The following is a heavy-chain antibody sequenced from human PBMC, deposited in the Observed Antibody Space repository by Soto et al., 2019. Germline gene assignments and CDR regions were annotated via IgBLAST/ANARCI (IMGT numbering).Heavy chain of an antibody. CDR1: GFTFSSYG. CDR3: AKSRSTSPRYYYYGMDV. Sequence: QVQLVESGGGVVQPGRSLRLSCAASGFTFSSYGMHWVRQAPGKGLEWVAVISYDGSNKYYADSVKGRFTISRDNSKNTLYLQMNSLRAEDTAVYYCAKSRSTSPRYYYYGMDVWGQGTTVTVSS. CDR2: ISYDGSNK. D-gene: IGHD1-1*01. J-gene: IGHJ6*02. V-gene: IGHV3-30*18.